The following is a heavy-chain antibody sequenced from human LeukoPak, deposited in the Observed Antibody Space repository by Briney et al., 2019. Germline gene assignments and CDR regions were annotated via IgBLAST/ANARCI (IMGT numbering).Heavy chain of an antibody. CDR1: GFSLSTSGVA. CDR2: IYWNDDK. J-gene: IGHJ4*02. CDR3: ARGPVFDY. V-gene: IGHV2-5*01. Sequence: SGPTLVKPTQTLTLTCTFSGFSLSTSGVAVGWIRQPPGKALEWLALIYWNDDKRYSPSLKSRVTITKDASKNQVVLIMANMDPGDTATYYCARGPVFDYWGQGTLVTVSS.